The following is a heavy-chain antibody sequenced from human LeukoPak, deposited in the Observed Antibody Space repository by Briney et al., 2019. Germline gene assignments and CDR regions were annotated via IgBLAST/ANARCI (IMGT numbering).Heavy chain of an antibody. CDR2: INTDTGNP. CDR3: ARDTPYYYDSSGYLDY. V-gene: IGHV7-4-1*02. Sequence: ASVKVSCKASGYTFTSYAMNWVRQAPGQGLEWMGWINTDTGNPTYAQGFTGRFVFSLDTSVSTAYLQISSLKAEDTAVYYCARDTPYYYDSSGYLDYWGQGTLVTVSS. D-gene: IGHD3-22*01. J-gene: IGHJ4*02. CDR1: GYTFTSYA.